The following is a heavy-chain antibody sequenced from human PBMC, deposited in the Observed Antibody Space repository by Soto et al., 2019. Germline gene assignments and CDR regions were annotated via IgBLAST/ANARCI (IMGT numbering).Heavy chain of an antibody. CDR2: ISDSGST. CDR3: ARSNMIVVVDY. J-gene: IGHJ4*02. V-gene: IGHV4-31*03. CDR1: GDSISSGGYF. D-gene: IGHD3-22*01. Sequence: PSETLSLTCTVSGDSISSGGYFWNWIRQHPGKGLEWIGYISDSGSTYYNPSLKSRLTISIDTSKNQFSLKLNSVTAADTAVYYCARSNMIVVVDYWGQGALVTVS.